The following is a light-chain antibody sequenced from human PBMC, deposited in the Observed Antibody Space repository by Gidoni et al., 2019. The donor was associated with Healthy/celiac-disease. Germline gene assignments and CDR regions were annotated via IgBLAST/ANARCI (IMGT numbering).Light chain of an antibody. CDR1: QRVSSN. CDR2: GAS. CDR3: QQYNNWPPRDT. Sequence: EIVMTQSPSTLSVSPGERATLSCRASQRVSSNLAWYQQKPGQAPRLLIYGASTRATGIPARFSGSGYGTEFTLTISSMQSEDFAVYYCQQYNNWPPRDTFXXXTKLEIK. V-gene: IGKV3-15*01. J-gene: IGKJ2*01.